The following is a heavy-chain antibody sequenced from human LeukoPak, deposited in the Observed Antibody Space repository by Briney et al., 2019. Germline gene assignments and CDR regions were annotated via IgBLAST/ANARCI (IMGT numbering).Heavy chain of an antibody. CDR3: AKVQDGSFWYEYFQH. J-gene: IGHJ1*01. CDR2: ITSGGFKT. CDR1: GFTFSSYT. D-gene: IGHD6-19*01. V-gene: IGHV3-21*01. Sequence: GGSLRLSCAASGFTFSSYTMNWVRQAPGKGLEGVSSITSGGFKTYYATSVKGRFTISRDNAKNSLFLQMNSLRAEDTAIYYCAKVQDGSFWYEYFQHWGQGTLVTVSS.